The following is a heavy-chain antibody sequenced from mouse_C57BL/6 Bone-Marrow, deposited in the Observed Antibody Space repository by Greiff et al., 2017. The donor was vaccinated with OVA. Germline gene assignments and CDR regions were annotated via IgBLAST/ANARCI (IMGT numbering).Heavy chain of an antibody. V-gene: IGHV3-8*01. CDR3: ARWDSNYLYWYFDV. J-gene: IGHJ1*03. CDR1: GYSITSDY. Sequence: EVQLQQSGPGLAKPSQTLSLTCSVTGYSITSDYWNWIRKFPGNKLEYMGYISYSGSTYYNPSLKSRISITSETSKNQYYLQLNSVTTEDTSTYYCARWDSNYLYWYFDVWGTGTTVTVSS. D-gene: IGHD2-5*01. CDR2: ISYSGST.